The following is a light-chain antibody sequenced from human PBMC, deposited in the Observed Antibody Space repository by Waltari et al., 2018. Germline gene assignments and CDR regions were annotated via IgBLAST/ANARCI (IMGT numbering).Light chain of an antibody. J-gene: IGKJ5*01. CDR2: DAS. CDR1: QSVNTD. CDR3: QQHNNRLPVT. V-gene: IGKV3-11*01. Sequence: EIVLTQSPAALSLSPGERATLSCRASQSVNTDLAWYQQKPGRAPRLLVYDASNRANGIPVRFSGSGSGTEFTLTISSLEPEDFAVYYCQQHNNRLPVTFGQGTRLEIQ.